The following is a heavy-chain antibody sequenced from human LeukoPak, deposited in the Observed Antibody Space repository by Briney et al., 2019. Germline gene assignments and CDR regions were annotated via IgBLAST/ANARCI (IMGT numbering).Heavy chain of an antibody. V-gene: IGHV1-2*02. J-gene: IGHJ4*02. Sequence: ASVKVSCKASVYTFTGYYMHWVRQAPGQGLEWMGWINPNSGGTNYAQKFQGRVTMTRDTSISTAYMELSRLRSDDTAVYYCASQDEAAAGAEYWGQGTLVTVSS. CDR2: INPNSGGT. CDR3: ASQDEAAAGAEY. CDR1: VYTFTGYY. D-gene: IGHD6-13*01.